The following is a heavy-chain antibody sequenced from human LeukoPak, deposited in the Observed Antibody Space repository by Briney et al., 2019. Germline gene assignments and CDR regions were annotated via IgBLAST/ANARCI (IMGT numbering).Heavy chain of an antibody. CDR2: INPSGGST. Sequence: ASVKVSCKASGYTFTSYYMYWVRQAPGQGLEWMGIINPSGGSTSYAQKFQGRVTMTRDMSTSTVYMELSSLRSEDTAVYYCARGTHSPRGWFGPWGQGTLVTVSS. CDR3: ARGTHSPRGWFGP. V-gene: IGHV1-46*01. CDR1: GYTFTSYY. J-gene: IGHJ5*02. D-gene: IGHD1-26*01.